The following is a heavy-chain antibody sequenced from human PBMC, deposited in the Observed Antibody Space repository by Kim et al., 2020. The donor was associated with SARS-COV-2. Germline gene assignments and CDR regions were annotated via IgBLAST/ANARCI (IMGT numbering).Heavy chain of an antibody. D-gene: IGHD3-10*01. V-gene: IGHV4-30-4*01. J-gene: IGHJ6*03. Sequence: SETLSLTCTVSGGSISSGNYYWSWIRQPPGKGLEWIGYIYYSGSTYYNPSLKSRVTISVDTSKNQFSLKLSSVTAADTAVYYCARVPTLLRYMDVWGKGTTVTVSS. CDR2: IYYSGST. CDR3: ARVPTLLRYMDV. CDR1: GGSISSGNYY.